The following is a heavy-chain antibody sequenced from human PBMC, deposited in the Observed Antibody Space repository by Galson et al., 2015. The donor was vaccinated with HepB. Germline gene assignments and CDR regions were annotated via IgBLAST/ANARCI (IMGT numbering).Heavy chain of an antibody. CDR1: GGSVSSFF. CDR3: ARQIALAGTAGIDY. CDR2: IYSSGST. Sequence: SETLSLTCTVSGGSVSSFFWTWIRQPAGRGLEYIGRIYSSGSTSYNPSLKSRVSMSVDTSKNQFSLKLSAVTAADTAVYYCARQIALAGTAGIDYWGQGTLVTVSS. J-gene: IGHJ4*02. V-gene: IGHV4-4*07. D-gene: IGHD6-19*01.